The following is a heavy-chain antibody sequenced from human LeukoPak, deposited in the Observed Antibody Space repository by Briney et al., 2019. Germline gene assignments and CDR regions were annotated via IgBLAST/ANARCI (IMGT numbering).Heavy chain of an antibody. D-gene: IGHD2-2*01. J-gene: IGHJ4*02. CDR2: ISGSSSST. Sequence: GGSLRLSCAASGFTFSSYAMSWVRQAPGKGLEWVSAISGSSSSTYYADSVKGRFTISRDNSKNTLYLQMNSLRAEDTAVYYCAKPIDLIVVVPAATAPDYWGQGTLATVSS. V-gene: IGHV3-23*01. CDR1: GFTFSSYA. CDR3: AKPIDLIVVVPAATAPDY.